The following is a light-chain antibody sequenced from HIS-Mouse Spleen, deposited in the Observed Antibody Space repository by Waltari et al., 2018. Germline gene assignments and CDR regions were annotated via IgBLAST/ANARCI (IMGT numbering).Light chain of an antibody. CDR3: YSTDSSGNHWV. V-gene: IGLV3-10*01. CDR2: EDS. J-gene: IGLJ3*02. Sequence: SYELTQPPSVSVSPGQTARITCSGDALPTKYAYWYQQKSGQAPGLVIYEDSKRPSGIPERFSGSSSGTMATLTISGAQVEDEADYYCYSTDSSGNHWVFGGGTKLTVL. CDR1: ALPTKY.